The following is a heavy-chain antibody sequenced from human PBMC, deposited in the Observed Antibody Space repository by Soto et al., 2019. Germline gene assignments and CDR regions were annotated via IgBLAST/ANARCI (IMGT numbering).Heavy chain of an antibody. V-gene: IGHV1-8*01. CDR2: MNPNSGNT. CDR3: ARWDYGDYARFDY. J-gene: IGHJ4*02. D-gene: IGHD4-17*01. CDR1: GYTFTSHD. Sequence: QVQLVQSGAEVKKPGASVKVSCKASGYTFTSHDINWVRQATGQGLEWMGWMNPNSGNTGYAQKFRCRVTMTRNTSISTAYMELSSLRSEDTAVYYCARWDYGDYARFDYWGQGTLVTVSS.